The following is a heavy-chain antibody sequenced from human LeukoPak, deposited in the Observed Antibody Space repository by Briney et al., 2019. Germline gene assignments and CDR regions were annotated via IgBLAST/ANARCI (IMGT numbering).Heavy chain of an antibody. J-gene: IGHJ4*02. CDR2: INQDGSKK. D-gene: IGHD2-21*02. CDR1: RFTFSNYW. CDR3: AKWGPHCVGDYCPALDS. V-gene: IGHV3-7*01. Sequence: GGSLRLSCVASRFTFSNYWMSWVRQAPGKGLEWVANINQDGSKKPYADSMKGRFTISRDNAKESLYVQLNSLRADDTAVYYCAKWGPHCVGDYCPALDSWGQGTLVTVSS.